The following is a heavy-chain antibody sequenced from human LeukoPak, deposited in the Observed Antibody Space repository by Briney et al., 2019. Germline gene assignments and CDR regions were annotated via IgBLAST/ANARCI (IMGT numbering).Heavy chain of an antibody. J-gene: IGHJ4*02. CDR1: GDSITSSEYS. D-gene: IGHD3-22*01. Sequence: SETLSLTCSVSGDSITSSEYSWSWIRQPPGKGLDWIGYIFYSGTTYYRPSLKSRVTMSVDTSKNQFSLRLSSVTAADTAVYYCAREVRSGFYLGFDSWGQGILVTVSS. V-gene: IGHV4-30-4*01. CDR2: IFYSGTT. CDR3: AREVRSGFYLGFDS.